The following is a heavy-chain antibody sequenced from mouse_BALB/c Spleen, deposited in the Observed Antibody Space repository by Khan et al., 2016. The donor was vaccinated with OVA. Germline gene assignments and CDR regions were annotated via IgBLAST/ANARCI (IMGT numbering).Heavy chain of an antibody. J-gene: IGHJ3*01. CDR2: IIYTGYT. CDR1: GDSITSGY. CDR3: ARATYRYAFVY. D-gene: IGHD2-12*01. Sequence: EVQRQESGPSLVKPSQTLSLTCSVTGDSITSGYWNWIRKFPGNKLEYMGYIIYTGYTYYNPSLKSRISITRHTSKNQYYLQLSSVTDEDTATYYCARATYRYAFVYWGQGTLVTVSA. V-gene: IGHV3-8*02.